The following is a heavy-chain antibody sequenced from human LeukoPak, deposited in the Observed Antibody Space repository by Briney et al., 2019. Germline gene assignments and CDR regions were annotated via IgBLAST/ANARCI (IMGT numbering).Heavy chain of an antibody. CDR2: IIPIFGTA. CDR1: GGTFSSYA. CDR3: ARDWSSSSFRYFDL. Sequence: GASVKVSCKASGGTFSSYAISWVRQAPGQGLEWMGGIIPIFGTANYAQKFQGRVTITADESTSTAYMELSSLRSGDTAVYYCARDWSSSSFRYFDLWGRGTLVTVSS. V-gene: IGHV1-69*13. D-gene: IGHD6-6*01. J-gene: IGHJ2*01.